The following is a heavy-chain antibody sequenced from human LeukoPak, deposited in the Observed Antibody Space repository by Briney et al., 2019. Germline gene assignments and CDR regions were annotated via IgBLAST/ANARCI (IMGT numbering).Heavy chain of an antibody. J-gene: IGHJ6*02. CDR3: ARGHIVVVTAGYGMDV. CDR2: ISAYNGNT. V-gene: IGHV1-18*01. Sequence: GASVKVSCRASGYTFTSYGISWVRQAPGQGLEWMGWISAYNGNTNYAQKLQGRVTMTTDTSTSTAYMELRSLRSDDTAVYYCARGHIVVVTAGYGMDVWGQGTTVTVSS. CDR1: GYTFTSYG. D-gene: IGHD2-21*02.